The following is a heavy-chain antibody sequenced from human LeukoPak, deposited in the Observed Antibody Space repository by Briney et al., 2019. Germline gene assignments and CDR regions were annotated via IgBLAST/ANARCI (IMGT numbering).Heavy chain of an antibody. CDR3: ARDNSVDDNAWWFDP. V-gene: IGHV1-46*01. J-gene: IGHJ5*02. D-gene: IGHD3-22*01. CDR2: INLTGDST. Sequence: GASVKVSCKASGYTFTSYGISWVRQAPGQGLEWMGLINLTGDSTGYAQKFQGRVTMTRDMSTSTDYLELSSLRSEDTAIYYCARDNSVDDNAWWFDPWGQGTLVTVSS. CDR1: GYTFTSYG.